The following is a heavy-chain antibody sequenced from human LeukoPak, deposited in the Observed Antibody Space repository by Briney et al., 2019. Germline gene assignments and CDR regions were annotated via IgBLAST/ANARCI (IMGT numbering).Heavy chain of an antibody. CDR3: VRHLLYGTGDQRFDF. CDR2: INSDGSST. J-gene: IGHJ4*02. Sequence: GGSLRLSCAASGFIFNNYWMHWVRQAPGKGLEWVSRINSDGSSTDYADSVKGRVTTSRDNARNTLYLQTSALRVEDTAVYYCVRHLLYGTGDQRFDFWGQGTLVTVSS. V-gene: IGHV3-74*01. CDR1: GFIFNNYW. D-gene: IGHD7-27*01.